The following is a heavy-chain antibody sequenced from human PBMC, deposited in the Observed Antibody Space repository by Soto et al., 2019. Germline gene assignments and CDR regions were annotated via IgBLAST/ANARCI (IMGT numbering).Heavy chain of an antibody. J-gene: IGHJ4*02. CDR2: IIIFFGTA. Sequence: QVQLVKSGAEGKNPGSSVKVSCRPSGAPSNSYVINWVRQALGQGLEWMGGIIIFFGTAEYAQKFQGRVTITADEGASTAYMELSSLKSGDTAVYYCAGTHFDTSGYYPSALEYWGQGTQVSVSS. CDR3: AGTHFDTSGYYPSALEY. D-gene: IGHD3-22*01. V-gene: IGHV1-69*01. CDR1: GAPSNSYV.